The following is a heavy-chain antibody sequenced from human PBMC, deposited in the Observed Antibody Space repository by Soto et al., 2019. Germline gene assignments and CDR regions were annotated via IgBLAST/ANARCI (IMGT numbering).Heavy chain of an antibody. CDR2: IRWNSGSI. CDR3: EKEIGQYDWNYGRYYYYGMDV. V-gene: IGHV3-9*01. J-gene: IGHJ6*02. D-gene: IGHD1-7*01. Sequence: VQLVESGGGLVKAGGSLRLSCAASGFTFDDYAMHWVRQAPGKGLEWVAGIRWNSGSIGYADSVKGRFTISRDNAKKSLYLHMNSLRTEDKALDYCEKEIGQYDWNYGRYYYYGMDVWGQGTTVTVSS. CDR1: GFTFDDYA.